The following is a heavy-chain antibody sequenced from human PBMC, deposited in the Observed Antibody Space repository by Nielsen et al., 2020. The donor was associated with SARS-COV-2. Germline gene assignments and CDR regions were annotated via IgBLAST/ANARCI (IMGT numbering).Heavy chain of an antibody. J-gene: IGHJ5*02. V-gene: IGHV3-7*03. Sequence: GESLKISCAASGFTFSSYWMSWVSQAPGKGLEWVANIKQDGSEKYYVDSVKGRFTISRDNAKNSLYLQMNSLRAEDTAVYYCAREYYDYVWGSYRTPPWGQVTLVTVSS. CDR2: IKQDGSEK. CDR1: GFTFSSYW. D-gene: IGHD3-16*02. CDR3: AREYYDYVWGSYRTPP.